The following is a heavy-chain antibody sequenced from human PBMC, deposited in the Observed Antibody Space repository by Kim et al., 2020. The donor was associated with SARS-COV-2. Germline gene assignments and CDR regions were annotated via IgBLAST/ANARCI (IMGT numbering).Heavy chain of an antibody. Sequence: SVKGRFTISRDNAKNSLYLQMNSLRAEDTAVYYCAREPDYGDSGNWFDPWGQGTLVTVSS. D-gene: IGHD4-17*01. J-gene: IGHJ5*02. V-gene: IGHV3-11*06. CDR3: AREPDYGDSGNWFDP.